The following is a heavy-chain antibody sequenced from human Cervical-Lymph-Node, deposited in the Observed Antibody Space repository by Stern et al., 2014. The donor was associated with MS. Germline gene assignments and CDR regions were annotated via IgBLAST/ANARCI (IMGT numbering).Heavy chain of an antibody. V-gene: IGHV1-18*01. D-gene: IGHD2-2*01. CDR3: AREGSTSHYYYYYGMDV. CDR1: GYTFTSYG. CDR2: FRAYNGNT. Sequence: VQLVDSGAAVQKPGASVKVSCTASGYTFTSYGISWVRQAPGPGLEWLGWFRAYNGNTNYAKKLQGRGTMTTDTSTSTAYMERRSLRSDDTAVYYCAREGSTSHYYYYYGMDVWGQGTTVTV. J-gene: IGHJ6*02.